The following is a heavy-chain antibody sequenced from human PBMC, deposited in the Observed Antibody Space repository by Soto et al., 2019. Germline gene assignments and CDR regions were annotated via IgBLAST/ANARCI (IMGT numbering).Heavy chain of an antibody. CDR1: GGSISSSSYY. J-gene: IGHJ6*02. V-gene: IGHV4-39*01. D-gene: IGHD3-9*01. CDR3: ARLGGILTGYYREAVYYYYGMDV. Sequence: SETLSLTCTVSGGSISSSSYYWGWIRQPPGKGLEWIGSIYYSGSTYYNPSLKSRVTISVDTSKNQFSLKLSSVTAADTAVYYCARLGGILTGYYREAVYYYYGMDVWGQGTTVTVSS. CDR2: IYYSGST.